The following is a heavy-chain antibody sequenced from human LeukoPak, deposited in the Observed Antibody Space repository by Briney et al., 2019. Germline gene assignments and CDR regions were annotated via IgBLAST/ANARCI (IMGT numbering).Heavy chain of an antibody. CDR1: GGTFSSYA. CDR2: IIPIFGTA. J-gene: IGHJ6*02. V-gene: IGHV1-69*13. D-gene: IGHD3-9*01. CDR3: ASRDRPRYDILTGYSPHYYYYYGMDV. Sequence: SVKVSCKASGGTFSSYAISWVRQAPGQGLEWMGGIIPIFGTANYAQKFQGRVTITADESTSTAYMELSSLRSEDTAVYYCASRDRPRYDILTGYSPHYYYYYGMDVWGQGTTVTVSS.